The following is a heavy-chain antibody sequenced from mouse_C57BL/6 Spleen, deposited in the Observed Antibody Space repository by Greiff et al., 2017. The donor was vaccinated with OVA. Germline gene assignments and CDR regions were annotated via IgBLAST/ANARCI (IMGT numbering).Heavy chain of an antibody. V-gene: IGHV5-4*01. CDR3: AREDGDRGLDY. CDR1: GFTFSSYA. J-gene: IGHJ2*01. D-gene: IGHD2-13*01. CDR2: ISDDGGNT. Sequence: EVQRVESGGGLVKPGGSLKLSCAASGFTFSSYAMSWVRQTPEKRLEWVATISDDGGNTYYPDKMKGRFTISRDNAKKNLYLQMSHLKSEDTAMYYCAREDGDRGLDYWGQGTTVTVSS.